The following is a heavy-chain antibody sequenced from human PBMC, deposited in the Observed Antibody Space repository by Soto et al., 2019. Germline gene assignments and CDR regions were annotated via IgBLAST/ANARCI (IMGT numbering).Heavy chain of an antibody. D-gene: IGHD4-17*01. J-gene: IGHJ4*02. CDR1: GGSFSGYY. V-gene: IGHV4-34*01. CDR2: INHSGST. CDR3: ARGLWSVYGFH. Sequence: PSETLSLTCAVYGGSFSGYYWSWIRQPPGKGLEWIGEINHSGSTNYNPSLKSRVTISVDTSKNQFSLKLSSVTAADTAVYYCARGLWSVYGFHWGQGTLVTVSS.